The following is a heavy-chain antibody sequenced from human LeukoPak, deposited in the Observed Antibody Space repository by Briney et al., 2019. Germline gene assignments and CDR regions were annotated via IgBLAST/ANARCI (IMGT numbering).Heavy chain of an antibody. CDR1: GGTFSSYA. D-gene: IGHD6-13*01. V-gene: IGHV1-69*04. J-gene: IGHJ4*02. Sequence: SVKVSCKASGGTFSSYAISWVRQAPGQGLEWMGRIIPILGIANYAQKFQGRVTITADKSTSTAYMELGSLRSEDTAVYYCARKKGEGSSSWYKDYWGQGTLVTVSS. CDR3: ARKKGEGSSSWYKDY. CDR2: IIPILGIA.